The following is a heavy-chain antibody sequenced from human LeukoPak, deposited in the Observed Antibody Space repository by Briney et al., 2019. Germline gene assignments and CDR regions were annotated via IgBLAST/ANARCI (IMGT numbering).Heavy chain of an antibody. V-gene: IGHV3-48*04. J-gene: IGHJ6*02. Sequence: PGGSLRLSCAASGFTFSSYSMNWVRQAPGKGLEWVSYISSSSSTIYYADSVKGRFTISRDNAKNSLYLQMNSLRAEDTAVYYCARDKPAGGITGMDVWGQGTTVTVSS. CDR1: GFTFSSYS. D-gene: IGHD2-15*01. CDR3: ARDKPAGGITGMDV. CDR2: ISSSSSTI.